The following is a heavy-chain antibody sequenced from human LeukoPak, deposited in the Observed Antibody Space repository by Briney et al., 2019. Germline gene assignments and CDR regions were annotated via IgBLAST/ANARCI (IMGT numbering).Heavy chain of an antibody. CDR3: ARDKSAGADTGSSFYY. J-gene: IGHJ4*02. D-gene: IGHD3-10*01. CDR2: IKQDGSEK. V-gene: IGHV3-7*03. CDR1: GFTFSSYA. Sequence: GGSLRLSCAASGFTFSSYAMSWVRQAPGKGLEWVASIKQDGSEKYYVDSVKGRFTFSRDNAKNSLYLQMDSLRAEDTAVYYCARDKSAGADTGSSFYYWGQGALVTVSS.